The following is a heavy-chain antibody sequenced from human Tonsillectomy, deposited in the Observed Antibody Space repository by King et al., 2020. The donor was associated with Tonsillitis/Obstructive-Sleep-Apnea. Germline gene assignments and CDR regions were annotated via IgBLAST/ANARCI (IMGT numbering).Heavy chain of an antibody. CDR1: GFTFSSYA. Sequence: QLVQSGGGVVQPGRSLRLSCAASGFTFSSYAMHWVRQAPGKGLEWVAVISYDGSNKYYADSVKGGFTISRDNSKNTLYLQMNSLRAEDTAVYYCARDRSYDFWSGRDAFDIWGQGTMVTVSS. D-gene: IGHD3-3*01. CDR3: ARDRSYDFWSGRDAFDI. J-gene: IGHJ3*02. V-gene: IGHV3-30*04. CDR2: ISYDGSNK.